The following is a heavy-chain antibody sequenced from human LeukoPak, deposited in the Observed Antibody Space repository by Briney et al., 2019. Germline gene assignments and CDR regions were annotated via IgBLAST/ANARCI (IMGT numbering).Heavy chain of an antibody. V-gene: IGHV3-30*02. J-gene: IGHJ4*02. CDR2: IRHDGSNK. Sequence: GGSLRLSCVASGFTFGNCAIHWVRQAPGKGLEWVAFIRHDGSNKYYADSVRGRFTTSRDNSKNTLYLQMNSLRAEDTAVYHCAKDRREYTSSPHYFDYWGQGVLVTVSS. D-gene: IGHD6-13*01. CDR1: GFTFGNCA. CDR3: AKDRREYTSSPHYFDY.